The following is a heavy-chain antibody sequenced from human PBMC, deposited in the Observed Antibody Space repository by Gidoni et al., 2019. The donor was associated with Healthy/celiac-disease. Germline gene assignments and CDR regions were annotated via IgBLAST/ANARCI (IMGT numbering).Heavy chain of an antibody. CDR1: GGSFSGYY. CDR2: INHSGST. CDR3: ARGKGAARLRWFDP. J-gene: IGHJ5*02. Sequence: QVQLQQWGAGLLKPSETLSLTCAVSGGSFSGYYWSWIRQPPGKGLEWIGEINHSGSTNYNPSLKSRVTISVDTSKNQFSLKLSSVTAADTAVYYCARGKGAARLRWFDPWGQGTLVTVSS. V-gene: IGHV4-34*01. D-gene: IGHD6-6*01.